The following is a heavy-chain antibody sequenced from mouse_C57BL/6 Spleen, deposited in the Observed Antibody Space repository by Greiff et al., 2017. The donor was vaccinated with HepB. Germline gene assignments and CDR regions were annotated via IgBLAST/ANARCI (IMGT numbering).Heavy chain of an antibody. V-gene: IGHV1-39*01. CDR2: INPNYGTT. J-gene: IGHJ4*01. CDR3: ARSVGIKGDEGYYYAMDY. CDR1: GYSFTDYN. Sequence: EVQLQQSGPELVKPGASVKISCKASGYSFTDYNMNWVKQSNGKSLEWIGVINPNYGTTSYNQKFKGKATLTVDQSSSTAYMQLNSLTSEDSAVYYCARSVGIKGDEGYYYAMDYWGQGTSVTVSS. D-gene: IGHD1-1*02.